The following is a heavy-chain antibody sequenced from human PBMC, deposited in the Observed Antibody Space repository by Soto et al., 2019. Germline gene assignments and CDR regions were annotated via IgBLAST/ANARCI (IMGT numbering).Heavy chain of an antibody. CDR3: AREGVLAAAGLFDY. Sequence: GGSLRLSCAASGFTFGDYTMHWVRQAPGKGLEWVSLIDWDGGSTYYADSVKGRFTISRDNAKNSLYLQMNSLRDEDTAVYYCAREGVLAAAGLFDYWGQGTLVTVSS. J-gene: IGHJ4*02. CDR1: GFTFGDYT. V-gene: IGHV3-43*01. CDR2: IDWDGGST. D-gene: IGHD6-13*01.